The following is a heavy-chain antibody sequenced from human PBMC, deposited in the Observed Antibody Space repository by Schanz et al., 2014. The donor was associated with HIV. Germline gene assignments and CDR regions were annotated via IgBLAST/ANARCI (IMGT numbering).Heavy chain of an antibody. CDR1: GFTFDDYA. J-gene: IGHJ3*02. CDR2: INWNSGRI. V-gene: IGHV3-9*01. CDR3: ARAGDGQWFGDFDRDGDAFDI. D-gene: IGHD3-10*01. Sequence: EVQLVESGGGVVQPGRSLRLSCAASGFTFDDYAMHWVRQVPGKGLEWVSGINWNSGRIGYAASVKGRFTISRDNAKDSLYLQMNSLRVEDTAFYYCARAGDGQWFGDFDRDGDAFDIWGQGTMVTVTS.